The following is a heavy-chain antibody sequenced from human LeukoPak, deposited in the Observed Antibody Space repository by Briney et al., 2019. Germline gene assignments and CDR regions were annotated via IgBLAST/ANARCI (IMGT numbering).Heavy chain of an antibody. CDR2: ISYDGTNK. V-gene: IGHV3-30*18. CDR1: GFSLSSYG. CDR3: AKGLLGYCSTSTCYPFDY. J-gene: IGHJ4*02. Sequence: GRSLRLSCAASGFSLSSYGMHWVRQAPGKGLEWVAVISYDGTNKYYADSVKGRYTISRDNSKNTLYLQMNSLRTEDTAVYYCAKGLLGYCSTSTCYPFDYWGQGTLVTVYS. D-gene: IGHD2-2*01.